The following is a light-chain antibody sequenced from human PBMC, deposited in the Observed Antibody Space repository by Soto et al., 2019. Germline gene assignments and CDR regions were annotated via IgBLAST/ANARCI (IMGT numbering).Light chain of an antibody. CDR1: QSVSSY. J-gene: IGKJ5*01. CDR2: DTS. V-gene: IGKV3-11*01. CDR3: QQRNYWPIT. Sequence: EIVLTQSPATLSLSPGERATLSCRASQSVSSYLAWYQQRLGQAPRLLIYDTSNRATGIPARFSGSGSGTDFTLTISSLAPEDFAVYYCQQRNYWPITFGQGTRLEIK.